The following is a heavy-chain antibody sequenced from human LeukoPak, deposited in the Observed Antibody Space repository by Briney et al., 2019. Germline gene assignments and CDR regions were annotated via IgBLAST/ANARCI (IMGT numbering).Heavy chain of an antibody. J-gene: IGHJ6*02. CDR2: INTDGSNT. D-gene: IGHD3-10*01. Sequence: PGGSLRLSCSASGFPFSSYAMHWVRQAPGKGLVWVSRINTDGSNTNYADSVKGRFTISRDNAKNTLYLQMNSLRAEDTAVYYCARIGGYYHGSGSYYYYYYGMDVWGQGTMVTVSS. V-gene: IGHV3-74*01. CDR1: GFPFSSYA. CDR3: ARIGGYYHGSGSYYYYYYGMDV.